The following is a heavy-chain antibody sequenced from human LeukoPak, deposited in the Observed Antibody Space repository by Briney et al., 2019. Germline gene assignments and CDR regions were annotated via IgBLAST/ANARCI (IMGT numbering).Heavy chain of an antibody. Sequence: PGGSLRLSCAVSGFTFSSYGMHWVRQAPGKGLEWVAVISYDGSNKYYADSVKGRFTISRDNSKNTLYLQMNSLRAEDTAVYYCAAYSSGWYHSFWGQGTLVTVSS. CDR2: ISYDGSNK. V-gene: IGHV3-30*03. CDR3: AAYSSGWYHSF. J-gene: IGHJ4*02. CDR1: GFTFSSYG. D-gene: IGHD6-19*01.